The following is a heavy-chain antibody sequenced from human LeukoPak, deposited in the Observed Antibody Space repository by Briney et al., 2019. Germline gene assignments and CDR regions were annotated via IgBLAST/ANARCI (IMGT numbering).Heavy chain of an antibody. J-gene: IGHJ6*02. D-gene: IGHD3-3*01. V-gene: IGHV4-34*01. CDR1: GGSFSGYY. CDR3: ARGPRFTIFGVVTYYYYGMDV. Sequence: PSETLSLTCAVYGGSFSGYYWSWIRQPPGKGLEWIGEINHSGSTNYNPSLKSRVTISVDTSKNQFSLKLSSVTAADTAVYYCARGPRFTIFGVVTYYYYGMDVWGQGTTVTVSS. CDR2: INHSGST.